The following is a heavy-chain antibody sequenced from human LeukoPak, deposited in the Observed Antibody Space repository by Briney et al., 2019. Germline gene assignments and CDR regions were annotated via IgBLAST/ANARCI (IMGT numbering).Heavy chain of an antibody. CDR2: IYSKSGDT. D-gene: IGHD4-4*01. V-gene: IGHV1-2*06. Sequence: ASVKVSCKASGYTFTGYYMHWVRQAPGQGLEWVGRIYSKSGDTNYAQKFQGRVTMTRDTSISTVHMELSSLTSDGTAVYYCVRDSTVTHWGQGTLVTVSS. J-gene: IGHJ4*02. CDR3: VRDSTVTH. CDR1: GYTFTGYY.